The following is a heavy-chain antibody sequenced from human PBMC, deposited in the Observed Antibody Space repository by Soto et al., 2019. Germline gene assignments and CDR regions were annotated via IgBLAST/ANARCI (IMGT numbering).Heavy chain of an antibody. CDR2: INPNSGGT. CDR1: GYTFSAYY. V-gene: IGHV1-2*02. CDR3: ASEPATAKPEEVEC. J-gene: IGHJ4*02. D-gene: IGHD1-1*01. Sequence: ASVKVSCKASGYTFSAYYIHWVRQAPGQGLEWMGWINPNSGGTKYAPKFQGGVTMTRDTSITTAYMELSRLRSGDTAVYYCASEPATAKPEEVECWDRGTLGAVSS.